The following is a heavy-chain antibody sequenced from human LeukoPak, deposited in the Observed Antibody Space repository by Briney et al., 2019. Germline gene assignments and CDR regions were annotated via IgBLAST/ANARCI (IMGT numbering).Heavy chain of an antibody. D-gene: IGHD6-13*01. Sequence: GGSLRLSCAASGFTFSSYAMSWVRQAPGKGLEWVPTISGSGGSTYHADSVNGRYTISRDNSKNTLYLQMNSLRADDTAVYYCAKRIAAPGPTFHYWGQGTLVTVSS. CDR2: ISGSGGST. CDR1: GFTFSSYA. V-gene: IGHV3-23*01. J-gene: IGHJ4*02. CDR3: AKRIAAPGPTFHY.